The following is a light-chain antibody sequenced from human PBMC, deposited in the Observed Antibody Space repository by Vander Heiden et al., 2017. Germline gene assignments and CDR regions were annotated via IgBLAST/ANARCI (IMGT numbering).Light chain of an antibody. CDR3: CSYAGSYTPYV. CDR2: DVN. Sequence: QSALTPHRSVPVARGQSVTRACTGTSSDVGGYNYVSWYQQHPGKAPKLIIYDVNKRPSRVPDRFSGSKSGNTASLTISGLQPVDETDYCCCSYAGSYTPYVFGTGTKVTVL. V-gene: IGLV2-11*01. J-gene: IGLJ1*01. CDR1: SSDVGGYNY.